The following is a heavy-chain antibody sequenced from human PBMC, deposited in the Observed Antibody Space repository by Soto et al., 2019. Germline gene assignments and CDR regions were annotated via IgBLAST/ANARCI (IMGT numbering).Heavy chain of an antibody. J-gene: IGHJ6*03. V-gene: IGHV4-39*01. Sequence: SETLSLTCTVYGGSISSSSYYWGWIRQPPAKWQEWIGSIYYSGSTYYNPSLKSQVTISVDTSKNQFSLKLSSVTAADTAVYYCAGHLSLSSGDIVQKGVCYCYYYMDVWGKGTTVTVYS. CDR2: IYYSGST. CDR1: GGSISSSSYY. D-gene: IGHD2-8*01. CDR3: AGHLSLSSGDIVQKGVCYCYYYMDV.